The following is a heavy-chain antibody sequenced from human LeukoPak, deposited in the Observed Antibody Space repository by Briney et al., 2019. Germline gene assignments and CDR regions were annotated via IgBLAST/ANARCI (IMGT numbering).Heavy chain of an antibody. CDR2: VYYSGST. CDR1: DVSINSVTYY. D-gene: IGHD3-16*01. J-gene: IGHJ4*02. Sequence: SETLSLTCTVSDVSINSVTYYWGWVRQPPGKGLEWIANVYYSGSTYYSPSLKSRVTISIDTSKSQFSLKLDSVTAADTAVYFCARASNWNYAFDYWGQGTLVTVSS. V-gene: IGHV4-39*07. CDR3: ARASNWNYAFDY.